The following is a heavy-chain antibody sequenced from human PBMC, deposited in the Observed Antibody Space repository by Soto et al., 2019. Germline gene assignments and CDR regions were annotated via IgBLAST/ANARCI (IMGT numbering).Heavy chain of an antibody. CDR2: IYWSGDE. V-gene: IGHV2-5*01. J-gene: IGHJ3*02. CDR1: GFSLSTSGVG. D-gene: IGHD6-6*01. Sequence: QGTLKESGPTLVKPTQALTLTCSFSGFSLSTSGVGVCWIRQSPGKAPEWLALIYWSGDEHYRPSLKSRLSIFKDTSKNHVVLIMTDMDPVDTATYYCARGLATLPVFAFDIWGQGTMVTVSS. CDR3: ARGLATLPVFAFDI.